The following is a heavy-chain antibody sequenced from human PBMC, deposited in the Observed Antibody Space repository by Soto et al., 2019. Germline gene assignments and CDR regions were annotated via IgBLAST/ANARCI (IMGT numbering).Heavy chain of an antibody. V-gene: IGHV1-18*01. CDR2: ISTYNGNT. CDR1: GYTFTNEG. CDR3: ARDRGSPPGHFEY. Sequence: QVRLVQSGAEVKKPGASVKVSCKTSGYTFTNEGITWVRQVPGQGLEWMGWISTYNGNTNYAQKVQGRVTMTRNTSTNTVYMEMRSLTSDDTAVYYCARDRGSPPGHFEYWGQGTLVTVSS. J-gene: IGHJ4*02. D-gene: IGHD1-26*01.